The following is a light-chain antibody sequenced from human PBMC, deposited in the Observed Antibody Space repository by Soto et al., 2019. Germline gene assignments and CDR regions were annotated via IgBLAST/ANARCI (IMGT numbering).Light chain of an antibody. V-gene: IGKV3D-15*01. CDR3: QQYNNWPII. J-gene: IGKJ5*01. CDR2: DAS. Sequence: EIVLSQLPATLSVSPGERATLYCRASQSVSRNLAWYQQKPGQAPRLLIYDASTRATGTPARFSGSGSGTKFTLSISSLQSEDFAVYYCQQYNNWPIIFGQGTRLEVK. CDR1: QSVSRN.